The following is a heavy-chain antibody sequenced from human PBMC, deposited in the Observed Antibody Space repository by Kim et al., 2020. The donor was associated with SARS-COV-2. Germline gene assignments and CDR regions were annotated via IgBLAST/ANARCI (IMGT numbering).Heavy chain of an antibody. Sequence: KYSQKFPGRVTITRDTSASTAYMELSSLRSEDTAVYYCARKEWELSYFDYWGQGTLVTVSS. CDR3: ARKEWELSYFDY. V-gene: IGHV1-3*01. D-gene: IGHD1-26*01. J-gene: IGHJ4*02.